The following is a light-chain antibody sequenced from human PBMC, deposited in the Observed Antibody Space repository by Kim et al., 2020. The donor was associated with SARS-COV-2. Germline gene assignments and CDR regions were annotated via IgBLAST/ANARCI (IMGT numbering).Light chain of an antibody. CDR3: CSYAGSYILV. CDR1: SSDVGGYNY. CDR2: DVS. Sequence: GQSVTISCTGTSSDVGGYNYVSWYQQHPGKAPKLMIYDVSKRPSGVTDRFSGSKSGNTASLTISGLQAEDEADYYCCSYAGSYILVFGGGTKVTV. J-gene: IGLJ2*01. V-gene: IGLV2-11*01.